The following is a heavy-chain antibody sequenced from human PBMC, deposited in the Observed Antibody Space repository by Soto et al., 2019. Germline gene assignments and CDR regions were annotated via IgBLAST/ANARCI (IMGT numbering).Heavy chain of an antibody. V-gene: IGHV3-23*01. CDR3: AKYVNDYSNNYYYYMDV. J-gene: IGHJ6*03. D-gene: IGHD4-4*01. CDR2: ISGSGGST. Sequence: GGSLRLSCAASGFTFSNYPMSWVRQAPGKGLEWVSTISGSGGSTYYADSVEGRVTISRDNPKNTLYLQMNSLRAEDTAVYYCAKYVNDYSNNYYYYMDVWGKGTTVTVSS. CDR1: GFTFSNYP.